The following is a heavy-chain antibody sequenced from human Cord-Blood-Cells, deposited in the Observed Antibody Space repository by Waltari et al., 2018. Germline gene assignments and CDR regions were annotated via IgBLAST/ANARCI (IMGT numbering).Heavy chain of an antibody. Sequence: QLQLVQSGAAVKKPGSPVKVSCKASGGTFSSYAISWLRAAPGQGLEWMGGIIPIFGTANYAQKFQGRVTITADESTSTAYMELSSLRSEDTAVYYCAGYSGSSPNGYDYWGQGTLVTVSS. V-gene: IGHV1-69*01. D-gene: IGHD1-26*01. CDR2: IIPIFGTA. J-gene: IGHJ4*02. CDR1: GGTFSSYA. CDR3: AGYSGSSPNGYDY.